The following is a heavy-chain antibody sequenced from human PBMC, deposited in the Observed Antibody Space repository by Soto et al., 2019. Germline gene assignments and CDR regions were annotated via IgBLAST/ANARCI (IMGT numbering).Heavy chain of an antibody. J-gene: IGHJ4*02. CDR1: GGSFSGYY. V-gene: IGHV4-34*01. Sequence: SETLSLTCAVYGGSFSGYYWSWIRQPPGKGLEWIGEINHSGSTNYNPSLKSRVTISVDTSKNQFSLKLSSVTAADTAVYYCARGTYNALGGISDFDYWGQGTLVTVSS. D-gene: IGHD3-10*01. CDR3: ARGTYNALGGISDFDY. CDR2: INHSGST.